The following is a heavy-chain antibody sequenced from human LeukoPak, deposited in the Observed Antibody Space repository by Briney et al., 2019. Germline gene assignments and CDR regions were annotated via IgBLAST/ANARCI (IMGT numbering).Heavy chain of an antibody. J-gene: IGHJ5*02. CDR1: GYTFTSYG. V-gene: IGHV1-18*01. CDR2: ISAYNGNT. CDR3: ARGRSSWYGPDNWFIP. Sequence: ASVKVSCKASGYTFTSYGISWVRQAPGQGLEWMGWISAYNGNTNYAQKLQGRVTMTTDTSTSTAYMELRSLRSDDTAVYYCARGRSSWYGPDNWFIPWGQGTLVTVSS. D-gene: IGHD6-13*01.